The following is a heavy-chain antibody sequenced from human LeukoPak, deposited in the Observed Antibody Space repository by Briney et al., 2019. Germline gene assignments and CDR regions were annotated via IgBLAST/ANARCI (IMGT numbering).Heavy chain of an antibody. CDR1: GFTFSSYA. D-gene: IGHD3-10*01. J-gene: IGHJ4*02. CDR3: AKGLYHYYGSGSYTLDY. V-gene: IGHV3-23*01. Sequence: GGSLRLSCAASGFTFSSYAMSWVRQVPGKGLDWVSAISGSTTGADFADSVKGRFTISRDNSKNTLYLQMNSLRAEDTAIYYCAKGLYHYYGSGSYTLDYWGQGTLVTVSS. CDR2: ISGSTTGA.